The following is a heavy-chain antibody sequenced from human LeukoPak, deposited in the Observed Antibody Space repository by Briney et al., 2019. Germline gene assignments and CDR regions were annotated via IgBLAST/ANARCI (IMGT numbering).Heavy chain of an antibody. CDR3: ARVVRGWPFDY. D-gene: IGHD3-10*01. Sequence: SETLSLTCAVSGGSISSSNWWSWVRQPPGKGLERIGEINHSGSTNYNPSLKSRVTISVDTSKNQFSLKLSSVTAADTAVYYCARVVRGWPFDYWGQGTLVTVSS. J-gene: IGHJ4*02. CDR2: INHSGST. CDR1: GGSISSSNW. V-gene: IGHV4-4*02.